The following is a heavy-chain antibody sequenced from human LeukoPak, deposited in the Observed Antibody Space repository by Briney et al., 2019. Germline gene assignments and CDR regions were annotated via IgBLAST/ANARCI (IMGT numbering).Heavy chain of an antibody. CDR1: GFTFSSYW. V-gene: IGHV3-30*18. CDR3: AKPGIAAAGLVY. Sequence: GGSLRLSCAASGFTFSSYWMSWVRQAPGKGLEWVAVISYDGSNKYYADSVKGRFTISRDNSKNTLYLQMNSLRAEDTAVYYCAKPGIAAAGLVYWGQGTLVTVSS. J-gene: IGHJ4*02. D-gene: IGHD6-13*01. CDR2: ISYDGSNK.